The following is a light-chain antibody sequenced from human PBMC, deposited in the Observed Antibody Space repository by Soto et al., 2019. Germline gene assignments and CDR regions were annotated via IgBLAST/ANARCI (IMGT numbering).Light chain of an antibody. V-gene: IGKV1-9*01. CDR1: QGISSY. CDR3: QQLNSYPLFT. J-gene: IGKJ3*01. CDR2: ATS. Sequence: DIQLTQSPSFLSASVGDRVTITCRASQGISSYLAWYQQKPGKAPKLLIYATSTLQSGVPSRFSGSGSGTEFTLTISSLQPEDFATYYCQQLNSYPLFTFGPGTKGAIK.